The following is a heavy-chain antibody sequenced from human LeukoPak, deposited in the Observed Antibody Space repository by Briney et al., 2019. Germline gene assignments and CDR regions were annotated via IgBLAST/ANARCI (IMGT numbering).Heavy chain of an antibody. CDR3: ARSFEYYDGSGDGLGHYFDY. V-gene: IGHV1-46*01. J-gene: IGHJ4*02. Sequence: ASVKLSCKSSGYTFTSYYMHWVRQPPGQGLEWMGIINPSGGSIRYAQKFQGRVTMTRDTSTSTVYMELSMLRYEDTVVYYGARSFEYYDGSGDGLGHYFDYWGQGTLVTVSS. D-gene: IGHD3-22*01. CDR2: INPSGGSI. CDR1: GYTFTSYY.